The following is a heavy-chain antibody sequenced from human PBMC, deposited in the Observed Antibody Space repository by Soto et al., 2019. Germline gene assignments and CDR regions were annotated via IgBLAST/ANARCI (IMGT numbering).Heavy chain of an antibody. J-gene: IGHJ4*02. D-gene: IGHD2-2*01. CDR3: ARTDCSSSDCPRDLVGAVNMDY. CDR1: GFPFSTYA. CDR2: VWYDGTDK. Sequence: PGGSLRLSCAASGFPFSTYAMHWVRQAPGKGLEWVAVVWYDGTDKNYADSVKGRFTISRDNSKSTLYLQMDHLRVEDTGVYHCARTDCSSSDCPRDLVGAVNMDYWGKGT. V-gene: IGHV3-33*01.